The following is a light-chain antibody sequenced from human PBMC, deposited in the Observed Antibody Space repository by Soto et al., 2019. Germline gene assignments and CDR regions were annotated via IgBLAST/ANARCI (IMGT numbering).Light chain of an antibody. Sequence: DIQMTQSPSTLAASAVERVTTTFRASQTISGWLAWYQQKPGKAPKLLIFNASTLKSGVPSRFSGSGFGTEFTLTISSLQPDDSATYYCQNYNDYSRTFGQGTKVDIK. V-gene: IGKV1-5*01. CDR3: QNYNDYSRT. CDR2: NAS. CDR1: QTISGW. J-gene: IGKJ1*01.